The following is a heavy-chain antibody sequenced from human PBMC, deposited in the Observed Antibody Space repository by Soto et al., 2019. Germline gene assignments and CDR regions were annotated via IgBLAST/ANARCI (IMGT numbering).Heavy chain of an antibody. CDR1: GGLISKYS. CDR2: VLPISGST. Sequence: QVQLVQSGAEVRKPGSSVKVSCKTSGGLISKYSFNWVRQAPGQGLEWMGGVLPISGSTDYAQKFQGRLTITADRSTSTVYMELSRLRSDDTANYYCATIRVRGGPLRCEDGGQGMLISVSS. D-gene: IGHD5-12*01. CDR3: ATIRVRGGPLRCED. J-gene: IGHJ4*01. V-gene: IGHV1-69*06.